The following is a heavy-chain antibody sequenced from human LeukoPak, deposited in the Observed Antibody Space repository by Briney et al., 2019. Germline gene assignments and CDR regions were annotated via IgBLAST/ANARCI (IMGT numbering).Heavy chain of an antibody. V-gene: IGHV4-59*01. CDR1: GGSISSYY. CDR2: IYYSGST. CDR3: ARDQIHPALYYYNGMDV. Sequence: SETLSLTCTVSGGSISSYYWSWIRQPPGKGLEWIGYIYYSGSTNYNPSLKSRVTISVDTSKNQFSLKLSSVTAADTAVYYCARDQIHPALYYYNGMDVWGQGTTVTVSS. J-gene: IGHJ6*02.